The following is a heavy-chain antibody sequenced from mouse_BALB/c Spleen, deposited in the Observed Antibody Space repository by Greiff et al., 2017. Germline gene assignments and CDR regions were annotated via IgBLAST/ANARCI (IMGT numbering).Heavy chain of an antibody. J-gene: IGHJ3*01. Sequence: EVQLQQSGPGLVKPSQSLSLTCSVTGYSITSGYYWNWIRQFPGNKLEWMGYISYDGSNNYNPSLKNRISITRDTSKNQFFLKLNSVTTEDTATYYCARVAGFSAWFAYWGQGTLVTVSA. CDR2: ISYDGSN. CDR1: GYSITSGYY. CDR3: ARVAGFSAWFAY. V-gene: IGHV3-6*02.